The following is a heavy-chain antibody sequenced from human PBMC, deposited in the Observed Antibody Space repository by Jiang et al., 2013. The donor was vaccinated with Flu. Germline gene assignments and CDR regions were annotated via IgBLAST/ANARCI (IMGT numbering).Heavy chain of an antibody. CDR2: IYTSGRI. CDR1: GSSISSYY. Sequence: SGSGLVKPSETLSLTCTVSGSSISSYYWSWIRQPPGKGLEWIGFIYTSGRINYNPSLKSRVTISLDTSKNQFSLKLSSVTAADTAVYYCARVAYGEGYYFDYWGQGTLVTVSS. CDR3: ARVAYGEGYYFDY. J-gene: IGHJ4*02. D-gene: IGHD4-17*01. V-gene: IGHV4-4*09.